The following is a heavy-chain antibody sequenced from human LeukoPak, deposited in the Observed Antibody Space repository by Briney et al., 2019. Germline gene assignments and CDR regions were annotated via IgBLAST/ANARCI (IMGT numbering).Heavy chain of an antibody. D-gene: IGHD2-2*01. J-gene: IGHJ3*02. CDR2: IYPGDSGT. CDR1: GYNFASYW. CDR3: ARRVAMTTSRAFDI. Sequence: GESLKISCKGSGYNFASYWIGWVRQMPGKGLEWMGIIYPGDSGTRYSPSFQGQVTISADKSISTAYLQWSSLKASGTAMYYSARRVAMTTSRAFDIWGQGTMVTVSS. V-gene: IGHV5-51*01.